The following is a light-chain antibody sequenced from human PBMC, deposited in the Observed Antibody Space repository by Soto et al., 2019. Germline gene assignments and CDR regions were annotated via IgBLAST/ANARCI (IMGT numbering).Light chain of an antibody. J-gene: IGKJ2*01. CDR1: RSILYSSNTKNY. CDR3: QQYYSIPYT. V-gene: IGKV4-1*01. Sequence: DIVMTQSPDSLAVSLGERATINCKSSRSILYSSNTKNYLAWYQQKPGQPPKLLIYWASTRESGVPDRFSGSGSGTDFTLTISSLQAEEVAVYYCQQYYSIPYTFGQGTKLEIK. CDR2: WAS.